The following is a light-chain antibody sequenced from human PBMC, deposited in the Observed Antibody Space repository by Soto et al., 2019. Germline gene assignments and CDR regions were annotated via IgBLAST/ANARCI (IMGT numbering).Light chain of an antibody. CDR2: EVN. J-gene: IGLJ1*01. CDR1: RLDVGNYNF. CDR3: CSYAGGFYV. Sequence: QSALTQPPPPTGSPGQSVPISSPGTRLDVGNYNFVSWFQPHPGKAPKLMIYEVNKRPSGVPARFSGSKSGNTASLTVSGLQAEDEADYYCCSYAGGFYVFGSGTKVTVL. V-gene: IGLV2-8*01.